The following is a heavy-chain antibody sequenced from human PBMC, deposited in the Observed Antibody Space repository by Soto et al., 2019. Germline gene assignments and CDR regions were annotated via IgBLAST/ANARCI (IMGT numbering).Heavy chain of an antibody. Sequence: SQTLSLTCAISGGSVSSNSAAWNWIRQSPSRGLEWLGRTYYRSKWYNDYAVSVKSRITINPDTSKNQLSLQLNSVTTEDTAVYYCARDFGPEYAFDIWGQGTMVTVSS. CDR3: ARDFGPEYAFDI. CDR2: TYYRSKWYN. V-gene: IGHV6-1*01. D-gene: IGHD3-3*01. CDR1: GGSVSSNSAA. J-gene: IGHJ3*02.